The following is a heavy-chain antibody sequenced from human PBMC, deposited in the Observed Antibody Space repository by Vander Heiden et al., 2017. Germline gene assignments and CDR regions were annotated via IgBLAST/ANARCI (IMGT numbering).Heavy chain of an antibody. Sequence: QVQLVESGGGVVQPGRSLRLSCAAPGFTFSSYGMHWVRQAPGKGLEWVAVISYDGSNKYYADSVKGRFTISRDNSKNTLYLQMNSLRAEDTAVYYCAKDRHDYYYYYGMDVWGQGTTVTVSS. V-gene: IGHV3-30*18. CDR3: AKDRHDYYYYYGMDV. CDR2: ISYDGSNK. CDR1: GFTFSSYG. J-gene: IGHJ6*02.